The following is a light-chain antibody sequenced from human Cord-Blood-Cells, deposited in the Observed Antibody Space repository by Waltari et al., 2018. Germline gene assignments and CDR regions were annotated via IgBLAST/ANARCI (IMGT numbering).Light chain of an antibody. J-gene: IGKJ2*03. CDR2: DAS. Sequence: EIVLTQSPATLSLSPGERATLSCRVSQSVSSYLAWYQQKPGQAPRLLIYDASNRATGIPARFSGSGSGTDFTLTISSLEPEDFAVYYCQQRSNWPRSFGQGTNLEIK. CDR1: QSVSSY. CDR3: QQRSNWPRS. V-gene: IGKV3-11*01.